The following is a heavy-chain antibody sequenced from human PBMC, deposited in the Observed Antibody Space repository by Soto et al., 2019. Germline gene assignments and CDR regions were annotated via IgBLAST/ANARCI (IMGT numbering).Heavy chain of an antibody. J-gene: IGHJ3*02. CDR2: IYISGST. CDR3: ARDPPYYYDSSGYYSDAFDI. D-gene: IGHD3-22*01. V-gene: IGHV4-4*07. Sequence: SETLSLTCTVSGGSINSYYWYWIRQPAGKGLEWIGRIYISGSTYYNPSLKSRVTISVDTSKNQFSLKLSSVTAADTAVYYCARDPPYYYDSSGYYSDAFDIWGQGTMVTVSS. CDR1: GGSINSYY.